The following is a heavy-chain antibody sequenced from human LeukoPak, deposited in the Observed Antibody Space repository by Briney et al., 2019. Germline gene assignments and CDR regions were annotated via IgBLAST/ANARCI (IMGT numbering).Heavy chain of an antibody. D-gene: IGHD5-18*01. J-gene: IGHJ4*02. Sequence: ASVKVSCKVSGKPLSELTIHWLRQAPGYGLEWIGGVDPEDDERIYAQNFQGRVTMTEDTSIDTAYMDLSSLTSEDTAVYYCTTGFTAMAVDYSDYWGQGTLVTVSS. CDR2: VDPEDDER. CDR3: TTGFTAMAVDYSDY. CDR1: GKPLSELT. V-gene: IGHV1-24*01.